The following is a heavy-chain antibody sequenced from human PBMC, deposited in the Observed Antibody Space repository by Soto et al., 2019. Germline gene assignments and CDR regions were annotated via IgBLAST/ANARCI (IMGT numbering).Heavy chain of an antibody. J-gene: IGHJ4*02. CDR1: GGSVSSGSYY. CDR3: ARAGNVDTAMDYDY. Sequence: SETLSLTCTVSGGSVSSGSYYWSWIRQPPGKGLEWIGYIYYSGSTNYNPSLKSRVTISVDTSKNQFSLQLSSVTAADTAVYYCARAGNVDTAMDYDYWGQGTLVTVSS. V-gene: IGHV4-61*01. D-gene: IGHD5-18*01. CDR2: IYYSGST.